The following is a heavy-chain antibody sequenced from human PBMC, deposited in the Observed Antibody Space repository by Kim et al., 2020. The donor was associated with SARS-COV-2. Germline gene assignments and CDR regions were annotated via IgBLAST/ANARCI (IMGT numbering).Heavy chain of an antibody. J-gene: IGHJ4*02. Sequence: GGSLRLSCAASGFTFSTYPMHWVRQAPGKGLEWVAIISYDGSSQYYADSVKGRFTISRDNSKSTVDLQMNSLRAEDTAMYYCARSRDSVVLPPPHWGQGTLVTVSS. CDR1: GFTFSTYP. D-gene: IGHD2-15*01. CDR2: ISYDGSSQ. CDR3: ARSRDSVVLPPPH. V-gene: IGHV3-30*04.